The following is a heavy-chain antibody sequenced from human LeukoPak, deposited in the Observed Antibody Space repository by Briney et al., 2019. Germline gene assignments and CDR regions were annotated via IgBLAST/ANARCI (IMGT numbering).Heavy chain of an antibody. CDR2: IRYDGSNK. CDR1: GFFFSMYA. D-gene: IGHD4-17*01. J-gene: IGHJ4*02. V-gene: IGHV3-30*02. CDR3: AKMTTVTTGGSY. Sequence: GGSLRLSCAASGFFFSMYAMHWVRQAPGKGLEWVAFIRYDGSNKYYADSVKGRFTISRDNSKNTLYLQMNSLRAEDTAVYYCAKMTTVTTGGSYWGQGTLVTVSS.